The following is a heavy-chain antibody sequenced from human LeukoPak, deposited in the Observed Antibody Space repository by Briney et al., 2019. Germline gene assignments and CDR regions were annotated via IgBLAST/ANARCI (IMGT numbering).Heavy chain of an antibody. J-gene: IGHJ4*02. V-gene: IGHV3-21*04. CDR1: GFTFSSYS. D-gene: IGHD4-17*01. Sequence: GGSLRLSCAASGFTFSSYSMNWVRQAPGKGLEWVSSISSSSSYIYYADSVKGRFTISRDNSKNTLYLQMNSLRAEDTAIYYCAKGQELDDGVFDSWGLGALVTVSS. CDR3: AKGQELDDGVFDS. CDR2: ISSSSSYI.